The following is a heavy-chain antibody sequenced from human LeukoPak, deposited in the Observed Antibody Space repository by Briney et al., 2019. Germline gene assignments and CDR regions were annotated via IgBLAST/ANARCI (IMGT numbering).Heavy chain of an antibody. CDR2: FYYSGRN. Sequence: PSETLSLTCTVSGGAISGYYWGWIRQPPGKGLEWIGSFYYSGRNNYNPSLKSRVTISVDTSKNQFSLKLSPVTAADTAVYYCARQEKWELPAWFDPWGQGTLVTVSS. J-gene: IGHJ5*02. CDR3: ARQEKWELPAWFDP. CDR1: GGAISGYY. V-gene: IGHV4-39*01. D-gene: IGHD1-26*01.